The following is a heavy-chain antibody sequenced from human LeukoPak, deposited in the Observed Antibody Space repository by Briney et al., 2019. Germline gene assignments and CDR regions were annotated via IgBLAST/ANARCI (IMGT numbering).Heavy chain of an antibody. J-gene: IGHJ3*02. Sequence: RPSETLSLTCTVSGGSISSYYWSWIRQPPGKGLEWIGYIYYRGSTNYNPSLKSRVTISVDTSENQFSLKLSSVTAADTAVYYCARAPGGYGSGSRGAFDIWGQGPMVTVSS. D-gene: IGHD3-10*01. CDR2: IYYRGST. V-gene: IGHV4-59*13. CDR3: ARAPGGYGSGSRGAFDI. CDR1: GGSISSYY.